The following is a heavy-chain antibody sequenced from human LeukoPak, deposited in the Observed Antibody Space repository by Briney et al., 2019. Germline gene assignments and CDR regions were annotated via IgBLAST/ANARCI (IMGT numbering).Heavy chain of an antibody. D-gene: IGHD3-3*01. V-gene: IGHV3-49*04. CDR1: GFTFSSYS. CDR2: IRSKAYGGTT. J-gene: IGHJ5*02. Sequence: GGSLRLSCAASGFTFSSYSMNWVRQAPGKGLEWVGFIRSKAYGGTTEYAASVKGRFTISRDDSKSIAYLQMNSLKTEDTAVYYCTRERSPINDFWSGYPSNWFDPWGQGTLVTVSS. CDR3: TRERSPINDFWSGYPSNWFDP.